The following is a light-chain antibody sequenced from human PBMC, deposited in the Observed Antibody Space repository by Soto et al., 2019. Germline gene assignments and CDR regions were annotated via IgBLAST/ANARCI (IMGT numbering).Light chain of an antibody. CDR3: QQRE. J-gene: IGKJ4*01. CDR2: DAS. Sequence: EIVLTQSPATLSLSPGERATLSCRASQSVSSYLAWYQHKPGQAPRLLIYDASNRATGIPARFSGSGSGTDITLTISSLETEDFAVYYCQQREFGGGTKVEIK. CDR1: QSVSSY. V-gene: IGKV3-11*01.